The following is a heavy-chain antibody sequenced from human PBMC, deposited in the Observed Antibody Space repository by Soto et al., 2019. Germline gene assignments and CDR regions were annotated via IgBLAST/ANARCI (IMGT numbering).Heavy chain of an antibody. CDR3: ARVRYSYGYDY. V-gene: IGHV6-1*01. Sequence: PSQTLSLTCAISGDSVSSNSAALSWIRQSPSRGLECLGRTYYRSKWYNDYAESVKSRMNINPDTSKNQFYLQWSSLKASDTAMYFCARVRYSYGYDYWGQGTLVTVSS. D-gene: IGHD5-18*01. J-gene: IGHJ4*02. CDR2: TYYRSKWYN. CDR1: GDSVSSNSAA.